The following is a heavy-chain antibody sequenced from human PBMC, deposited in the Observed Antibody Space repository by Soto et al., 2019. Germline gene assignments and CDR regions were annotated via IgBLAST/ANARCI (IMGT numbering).Heavy chain of an antibody. CDR3: ASATSIAVAGKET. D-gene: IGHD6-19*01. CDR2: ISFYNGHT. J-gene: IGHJ4*02. CDR1: GDTVTKYG. Sequence: QVQLVQSGGEVKKPGASVKVSCKASGDTVTKYGISWVRQAPGQGLEWLGWISFYNGHTNYALKSXXRXPFTTDTSTSTASMELRSLTSDATAVYYCASATSIAVAGKETWGQGTLVTVSS. V-gene: IGHV1-18*01.